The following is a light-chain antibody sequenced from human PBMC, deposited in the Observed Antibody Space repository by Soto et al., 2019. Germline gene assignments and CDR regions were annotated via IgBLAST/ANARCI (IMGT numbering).Light chain of an antibody. CDR1: TGTVTSGHF. J-gene: IGLJ3*02. CDR2: DTR. CDR3: MLSYSGVRV. V-gene: IGLV7-46*01. Sequence: QAVVTQEPSLTVSPGGTVTLTCGSSTGTVTSGHFAYWFQQKPGQAPKTLIHDTRDKHSCTTDRFSGPLLWDKAARTLSGAQPEDEAEYYCMLSYSGVRVFGGGTKLTVL.